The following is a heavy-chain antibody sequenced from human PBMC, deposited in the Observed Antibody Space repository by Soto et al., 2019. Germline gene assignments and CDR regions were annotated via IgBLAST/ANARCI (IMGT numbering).Heavy chain of an antibody. D-gene: IGHD4-4*01. CDR2: ISWNSGTI. J-gene: IGHJ4*02. CDR3: AKDKLYSNYEYYFDH. V-gene: IGHV3-9*01. CDR1: GFSFRNYA. Sequence: EVQLVESGGGLVQPGRSLRLSCAAAGFSFRNYAMHWVRQAPGKSLEWVSGISWNSGTIGYADSVKGRFTISRDNAKNSLYLEMNSLRAEDTALYYCAKDKLYSNYEYYFDHWGQGTLVTVSS.